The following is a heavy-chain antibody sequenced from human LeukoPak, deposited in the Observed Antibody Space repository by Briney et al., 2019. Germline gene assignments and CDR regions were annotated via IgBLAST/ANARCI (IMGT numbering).Heavy chain of an antibody. D-gene: IGHD2-15*01. Sequence: ASVRVSFTASGYTFTGYYIHWVRQAPGQGLERMGWINPNSGDTSYAQKFQGRVTMTADTSIATAFMELTRLRSDDLAVYYCAKDLGCGGRNCYSLDYWGQGTLVTVSS. J-gene: IGHJ4*02. CDR3: AKDLGCGGRNCYSLDY. CDR2: INPNSGDT. CDR1: GYTFTGYY. V-gene: IGHV1-2*02.